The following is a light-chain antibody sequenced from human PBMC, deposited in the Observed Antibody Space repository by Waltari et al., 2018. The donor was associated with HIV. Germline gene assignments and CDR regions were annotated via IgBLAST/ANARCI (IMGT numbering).Light chain of an antibody. J-gene: IGLJ3*02. CDR2: YKSDSDK. Sequence: VGAYRIYWYQQKPGSPPHYLLRYKSDSDKQQGSGVPGRFSGSKDASANAGTLVISGVQSDDEADYYCMIWYTSAWVFGGGTKLTVL. CDR3: MIWYTSAWV. V-gene: IGLV5-45*01. CDR1: VGAYR.